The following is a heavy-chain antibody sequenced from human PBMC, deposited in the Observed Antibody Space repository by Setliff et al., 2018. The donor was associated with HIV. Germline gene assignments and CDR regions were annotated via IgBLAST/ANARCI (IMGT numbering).Heavy chain of an antibody. V-gene: IGHV4-59*08. D-gene: IGHD3-10*01. CDR2: IYYTGTT. Sequence: TSETLSLTCTVSGGSINSYYWSWIRQPPGKALQMIGYIYYTGTTNYNPSLKSRITMSVDTSKNQFSLKLTSVTSADTAVYYGARGGAYGSGSSRGGRWLDPWGQGTLVTVS. CDR1: GGSINSYY. CDR3: ARGGAYGSGSSRGGRWLDP. J-gene: IGHJ5*02.